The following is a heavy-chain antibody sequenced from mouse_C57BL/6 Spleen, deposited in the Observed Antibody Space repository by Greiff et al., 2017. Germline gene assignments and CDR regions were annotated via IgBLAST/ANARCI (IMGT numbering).Heavy chain of an antibody. J-gene: IGHJ3*01. Sequence: VQLQESGAELVRPGTSVKVSCKASGYAFTNYLIEWVKQRPGQGLEWIGVINPGSGGTNYNEKFKGKATLTADKSSSTAYMQLSSLTSEDSAVYFCARSPIYYGYDWFACWGQGTLVTFSA. CDR2: INPGSGGT. D-gene: IGHD2-2*01. CDR1: GYAFTNYL. V-gene: IGHV1-54*01. CDR3: ARSPIYYGYDWFAC.